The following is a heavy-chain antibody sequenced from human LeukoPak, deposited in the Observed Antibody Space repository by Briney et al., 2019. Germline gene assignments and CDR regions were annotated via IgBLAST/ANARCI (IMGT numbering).Heavy chain of an antibody. CDR3: ARDDGSGGRGVDY. D-gene: IGHD6-19*01. J-gene: IGHJ4*02. CDR2: INPSGGST. Sequence: ASVKVSCKASGYTFTSYDINWVRQATGQGLEWMGIINPSGGSTSYAQKFQGRVTMTRDTSTSTVYMELSSLRSEDTAVYYCARDDGSGGRGVDYWGQGTLVTVSS. CDR1: GYTFTSYD. V-gene: IGHV1-46*01.